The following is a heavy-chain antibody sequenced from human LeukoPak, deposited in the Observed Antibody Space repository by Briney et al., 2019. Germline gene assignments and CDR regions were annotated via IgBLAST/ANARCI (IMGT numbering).Heavy chain of an antibody. Sequence: SVKVSCKASGGTLSSYAISWVRQAPGQGLEWMGAIIPILGTANYAQKFQGRVTITADESTSTAYMELSSLRSEDTAVYYCARRSSLNWSLGYWGQGTLVTVSS. CDR3: ARRSSLNWSLGY. V-gene: IGHV1-69*13. CDR2: IIPILGTA. CDR1: GGTLSSYA. J-gene: IGHJ4*02. D-gene: IGHD1-1*01.